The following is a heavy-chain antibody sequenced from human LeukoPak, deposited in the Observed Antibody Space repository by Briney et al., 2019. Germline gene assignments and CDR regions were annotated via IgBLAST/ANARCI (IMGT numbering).Heavy chain of an antibody. CDR1: GFTVGSDY. J-gene: IGHJ5*02. Sequence: GGSLRLSCAASGFTVGSDYMSWVRQAPGKGLEWVSVIYGGGSTYYADSVKGRFTISRDKSKNTVYLQMNSLRFEDTAMYYCARNWFDPWGQGTLVTVSS. CDR2: IYGGGST. CDR3: ARNWFDP. V-gene: IGHV3-53*05.